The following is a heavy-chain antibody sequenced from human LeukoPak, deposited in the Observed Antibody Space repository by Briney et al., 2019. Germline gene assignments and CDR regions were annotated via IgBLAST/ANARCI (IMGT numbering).Heavy chain of an antibody. CDR2: ISYSGDNK. CDR1: GFNLTNYA. CDR3: ASDPRDGGQNV. J-gene: IGHJ6*04. V-gene: IGHV3-30*04. Sequence: GGSLRLSCAASGFNLTNYAMHWVRQAPGKGLEWVTLISYSGDNKYYADSVKGRFTFSRDKSKNTLYLQMNSLRPEDTAVYYCASDPRDGGQNVWGKGTTVTVSS. D-gene: IGHD5-24*01.